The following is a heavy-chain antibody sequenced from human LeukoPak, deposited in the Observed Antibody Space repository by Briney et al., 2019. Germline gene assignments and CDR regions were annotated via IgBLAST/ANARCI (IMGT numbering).Heavy chain of an antibody. J-gene: IGHJ4*02. D-gene: IGHD1-26*01. CDR3: ARGSYSVDY. V-gene: IGHV4-59*01. CDR1: PGSISSYY. Sequence: SETLSLTCTVSPGSISSYYWSWIRQPPVKGLEWIGYIYYGGSTNYNPSLKSRVTISVDRSKNQFSLKLSSVTAADTAVYYCARGSYSVDYWGQGTLVTLSS. CDR2: IYYGGST.